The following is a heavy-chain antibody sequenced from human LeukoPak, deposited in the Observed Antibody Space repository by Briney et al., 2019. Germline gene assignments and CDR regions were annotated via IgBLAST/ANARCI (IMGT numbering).Heavy chain of an antibody. CDR1: GYAISSGYH. J-gene: IGHJ4*02. Sequence: SETLSLTCSVSGYAISSGYHWGCIRQPPGKGLEWVGSIHRTGSTYYNPSLKSRVTISVDTSKNQFSLSVRSVTAADSAVYYCARDRDLENFDYWGQGTLVTVSS. V-gene: IGHV4-38-2*02. CDR2: IHRTGST. CDR3: ARDRDLENFDY. D-gene: IGHD1-1*01.